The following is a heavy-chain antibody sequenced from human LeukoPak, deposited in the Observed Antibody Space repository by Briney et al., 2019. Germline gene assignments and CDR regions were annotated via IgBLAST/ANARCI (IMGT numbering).Heavy chain of an antibody. CDR1: GYTFTSDG. CDR2: ISAYNGNT. Sequence: ASVKLSCKASGYTFTSDGISRVRQAPGQGLEWMGWISAYNGNTNYAQKLQGRVTMTTDTSTSTAYMELRSLRSDDTAVYYCAKAAYVAVAGTGDYFDYWGQGTLVTVS. D-gene: IGHD6-19*01. CDR3: AKAAYVAVAGTGDYFDY. J-gene: IGHJ4*02. V-gene: IGHV1-18*01.